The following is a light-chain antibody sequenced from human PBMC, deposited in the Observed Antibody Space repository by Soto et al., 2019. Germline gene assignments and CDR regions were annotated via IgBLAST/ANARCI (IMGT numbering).Light chain of an antibody. V-gene: IGKV1-5*01. CDR1: QTISSW. CDR3: QQYENYWT. J-gene: IGKJ1*01. CDR2: DAS. Sequence: DIQMTQSPFTLSASVGDRVTITCRASQTISSWLAWYQQIPGKAPKLLIYDASNLESGVPSRFSGSGSGTEFTLTISSLQPEDFAVYYCQQYENYWTVGQGTKVDSK.